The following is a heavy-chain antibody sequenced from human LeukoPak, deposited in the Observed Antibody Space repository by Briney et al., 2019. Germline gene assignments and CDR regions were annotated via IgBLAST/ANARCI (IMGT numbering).Heavy chain of an antibody. J-gene: IGHJ4*02. CDR3: AKSIVVTYYFDY. CDR1: GFTFSSYA. V-gene: IGHV3-23*01. CDR2: ISGSGGST. Sequence: GGSLRLSCAASGFTFSSYAMSWVRQAPGKGLEWVSAISGSGGSTYYADSVKGRFTISRDNSKNTLCLQMNSLRAEDTAVYYCAKSIVVTYYFDYWGQGTLVTVSS. D-gene: IGHD3-22*01.